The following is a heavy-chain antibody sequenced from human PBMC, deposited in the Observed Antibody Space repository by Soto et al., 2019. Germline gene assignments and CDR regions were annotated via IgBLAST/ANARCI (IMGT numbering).Heavy chain of an antibody. J-gene: IGHJ5*02. CDR3: ARDLDWFDP. CDR2: IYYSGSA. V-gene: IGHV4-59*01. CDR1: GGSISSYY. Sequence: SETLSLTCTVSGGSISSYYWSWIRQPPGKGLEWIGYIYYSGSANYNPSLKSRVTISVDTSKNQFSLKLSSVTAADTAVYYCARDLDWFDPWGQGTLVTVSS.